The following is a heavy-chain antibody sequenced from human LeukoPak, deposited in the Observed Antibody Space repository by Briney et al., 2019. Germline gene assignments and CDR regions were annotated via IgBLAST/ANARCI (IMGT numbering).Heavy chain of an antibody. CDR1: GFTFSSYS. CDR2: ISSSSSYI. J-gene: IGHJ3*02. CDR3: ARALAYCGGDCYDDAFDI. V-gene: IGHV3-21*04. D-gene: IGHD2-21*02. Sequence: GGSLRLSCAASGFTFSSYSMNWVRQAPGKGLEWVSSISSSSSYIYYADSVKGRFTISRDNAKNTLYLQMNSLRAEDTAVYYCARALAYCGGDCYDDAFDIWGQGTMVTVSS.